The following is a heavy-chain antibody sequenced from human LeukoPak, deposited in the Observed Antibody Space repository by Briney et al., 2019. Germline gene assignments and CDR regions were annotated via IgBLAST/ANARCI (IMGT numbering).Heavy chain of an antibody. Sequence: GASVKVSCKASGGTFSSYAISWVRQAPGQGLEWMGGIIPIFGTANYAQKFQGRVTITTDESTSTAYMELSSLRSEDTAVYYCASDQLAGESFLFDYWGQGTLVTVSS. J-gene: IGHJ4*02. CDR2: IIPIFGTA. CDR3: ASDQLAGESFLFDY. D-gene: IGHD6-6*01. V-gene: IGHV1-69*05. CDR1: GGTFSSYA.